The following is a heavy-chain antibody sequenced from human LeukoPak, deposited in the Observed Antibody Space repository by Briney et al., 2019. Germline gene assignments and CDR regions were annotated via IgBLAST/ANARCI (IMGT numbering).Heavy chain of an antibody. CDR1: GFTFNNYA. D-gene: IGHD3-10*01. V-gene: IGHV3-23*01. Sequence: PGGSLRLSCAASGFTFNNYAMTWVRQAPGKGLEWVSVISSGGSTYYADSVKGRFTISRDNSKNTLYLQMNSLRAEDTAVYYCAKVRAPRRFNSGSYYGCYDYWGRGTLVTVSS. J-gene: IGHJ4*02. CDR3: AKVRAPRRFNSGSYYGCYDY. CDR2: ISSGGST.